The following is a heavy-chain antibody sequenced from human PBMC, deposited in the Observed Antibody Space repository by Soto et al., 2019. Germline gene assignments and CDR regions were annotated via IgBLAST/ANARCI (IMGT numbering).Heavy chain of an antibody. Sequence: GGSLRLSCAASGFTFSSYAMHWVRQAPGKGLEWVAVISYDGSNKYYADSVKGRFTISRDNSKNTLYLQMNSLRAEDTAVYYCARDTSKLHPVVIDYWGQGTLVTVSS. D-gene: IGHD2-15*01. V-gene: IGHV3-30-3*01. J-gene: IGHJ4*02. CDR3: ARDTSKLHPVVIDY. CDR1: GFTFSSYA. CDR2: ISYDGSNK.